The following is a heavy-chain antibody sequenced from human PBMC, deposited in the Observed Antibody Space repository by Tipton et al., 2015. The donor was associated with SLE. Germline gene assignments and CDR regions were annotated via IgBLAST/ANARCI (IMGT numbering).Heavy chain of an antibody. J-gene: IGHJ4*02. Sequence: TLSLTCTVSGAPFTHYYWRWIRQTPGKGLEWIAYIFHSGSTNYNPSLKSRVTISVDTSKNQFSLRLRSVTAADTAVYYCARGPYGAAAAYDFWGQGTLIT. CDR1: GAPFTHYY. V-gene: IGHV4-59*01. D-gene: IGHD6-13*01. CDR2: IFHSGST. CDR3: ARGPYGAAAAYDF.